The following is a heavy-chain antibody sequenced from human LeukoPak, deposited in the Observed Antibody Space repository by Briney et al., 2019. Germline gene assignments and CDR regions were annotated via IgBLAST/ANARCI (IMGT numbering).Heavy chain of an antibody. CDR3: ARVSRVYYYDSSGYFHDSFDI. D-gene: IGHD3-22*01. V-gene: IGHV3-30*04. J-gene: IGHJ3*02. Sequence: GSLRLSCAASGFTFTSYAMNWVRQAPGKGLEWVAVISYDGIDKYYADSVKGRFTISRDNSENTLYLQMSGLRAEDTAVYYCARVSRVYYYDSSGYFHDSFDIWGQGTLVTVSS. CDR1: GFTFTSYA. CDR2: ISYDGIDK.